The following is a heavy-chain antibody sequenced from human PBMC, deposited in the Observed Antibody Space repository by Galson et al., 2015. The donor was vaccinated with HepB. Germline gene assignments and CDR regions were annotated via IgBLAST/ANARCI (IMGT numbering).Heavy chain of an antibody. J-gene: IGHJ4*02. CDR1: GGAFDKYN. CDR3: ARSHYYDSSPFDS. Sequence: CMASGGAFDKYNFNWVRQAPGQGLEWMGQIIPVLDITKYAQKFQGRVTITADTSASTAYMELSSLRSDDTALYYSARSHYYDSSPFDSWGQGTLVTVSS. CDR2: IIPVLDIT. D-gene: IGHD3-22*01. V-gene: IGHV1-69*02.